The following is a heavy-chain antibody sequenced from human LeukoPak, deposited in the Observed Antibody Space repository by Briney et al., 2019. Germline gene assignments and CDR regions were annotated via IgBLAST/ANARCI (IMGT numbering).Heavy chain of an antibody. J-gene: IGHJ4*02. CDR1: GFTFSDYG. V-gene: IGHV3-30*02. D-gene: IGHD4-17*01. Sequence: PGGSLRLSCAASGFTFSDYGMHWVRQAPGKGLEWVAFIRYDGINKYYADSVKGRFTISRDNSKNTLYLQMNSLRAEETAVYYCANNRVKWPLSGDYVGVYWGQGTLVTVSS. CDR2: IRYDGINK. CDR3: ANNRVKWPLSGDYVGVY.